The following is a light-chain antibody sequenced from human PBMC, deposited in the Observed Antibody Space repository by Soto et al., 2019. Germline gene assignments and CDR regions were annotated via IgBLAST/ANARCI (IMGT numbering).Light chain of an antibody. CDR3: QQYYSTPRT. V-gene: IGKV4-1*01. Sequence: DIVMTQSPDFLAVSLGERATINCKSSQSLLYSSNNKNYLAWLQQKPGQPPKLLIYWASTRESGVPDRFSGSGSGTDLTLTISSLQAEDVAVYYCQQYYSTPRTFGQGTKV. CDR2: WAS. J-gene: IGKJ1*01. CDR1: QSLLYSSNNKNY.